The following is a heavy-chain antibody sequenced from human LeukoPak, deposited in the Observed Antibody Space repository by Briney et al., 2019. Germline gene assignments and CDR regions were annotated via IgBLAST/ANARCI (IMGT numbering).Heavy chain of an antibody. V-gene: IGHV4-39*07. D-gene: IGHD2-15*01. J-gene: IGHJ4*01. CDR1: GDYIGSINYY. CDR3: ARDRDVDDFDS. Sequence: SETLSLTCTIPGDYIGSINYYWGWIRQPPGKGLEWIVSMSYSGHTYYNPSLKSRVTTSIDTSKNQLSLNLKSVTAADTAVYYCARDRDVDDFDSWGHGTLVTVSS. CDR2: MSYSGHT.